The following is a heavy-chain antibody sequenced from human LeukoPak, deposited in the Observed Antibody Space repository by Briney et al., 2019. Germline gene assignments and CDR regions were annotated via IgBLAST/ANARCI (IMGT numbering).Heavy chain of an antibody. CDR1: GGSISSSSYY. CDR3: ARQYSSGWLVFAFDI. Sequence: SETLSLTCTVSGGSISSSSYYWGWIRQPPGKGLEWIGSIYYSGSTNYNPSLKSRVTISVDTSKNQFSLKLSSVTAADTAVYYCARQYSSGWLVFAFDIWGQGTMVTVSS. D-gene: IGHD6-19*01. CDR2: IYYSGST. J-gene: IGHJ3*02. V-gene: IGHV4-39*01.